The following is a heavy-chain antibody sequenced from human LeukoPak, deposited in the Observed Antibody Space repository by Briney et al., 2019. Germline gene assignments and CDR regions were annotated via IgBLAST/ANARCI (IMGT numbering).Heavy chain of an antibody. CDR1: GGSFSGYY. CDR3: ARGQRGYFDY. D-gene: IGHD1-1*01. J-gene: IGHJ4*02. Sequence: PSETLSLTCAVYGGSFSGYYWSWIRQPPGKGLEWIGYVFYSGSTNYNPSLKSRVTISVDTSKNHFSLKLSSVTAADTAVYYCARGQRGYFDYWGQGTLVTVSS. V-gene: IGHV4-59*01. CDR2: VFYSGST.